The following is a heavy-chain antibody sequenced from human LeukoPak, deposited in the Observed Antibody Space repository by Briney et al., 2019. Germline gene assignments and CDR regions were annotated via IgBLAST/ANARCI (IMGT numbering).Heavy chain of an antibody. D-gene: IGHD3-10*01. CDR3: AKDHGSEEEISYYFDY. CDR2: ISGGGGST. Sequence: GGSLRLSCAASGFTFSSYAMSWVRQAPGKGLEWVSAISGGGGSTYYADSVKGRFTISRDNSKNTLYLQMNSLRAEDTAVYYCAKDHGSEEEISYYFDYWGRGTLVTVSS. J-gene: IGHJ4*02. V-gene: IGHV3-23*01. CDR1: GFTFSSYA.